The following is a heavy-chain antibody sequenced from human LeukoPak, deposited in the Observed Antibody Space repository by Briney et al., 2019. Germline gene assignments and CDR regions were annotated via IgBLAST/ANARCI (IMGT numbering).Heavy chain of an antibody. V-gene: IGHV4-34*01. CDR2: INHSGST. CDR3: ARITPNLLWFGEFRGFDY. D-gene: IGHD3-10*01. J-gene: IGHJ4*02. Sequence: SSETLSLTCAVYGGSFSGYYWSWIRQPPGKGLEWIGEINHSGSTSYNPSLKSRVSISVDTSKNQFSLKLSSVTAADTAVYYCARITPNLLWFGEFRGFDYWGQGTLVTVSS. CDR1: GGSFSGYY.